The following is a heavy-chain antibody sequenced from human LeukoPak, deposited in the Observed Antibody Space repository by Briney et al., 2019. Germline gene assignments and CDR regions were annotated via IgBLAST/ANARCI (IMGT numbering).Heavy chain of an antibody. D-gene: IGHD2-2*01. CDR3: ASMGSYCSSTRCPPPYYYGMDV. CDR1: GGSFSGYY. J-gene: IGHJ6*02. V-gene: IGHV4-34*01. Sequence: SETLSLTCAVYGGSFSGYYWSWIRQPPGKGLXXXXXXXXXXXXNYNPSLKSRVTISVDTSKNQFSLKLSSVTAADTAVYYCASMGSYCSSTRCPPPYYYGMDVWGQGTTVTVSS. CDR2: XXXXXXX.